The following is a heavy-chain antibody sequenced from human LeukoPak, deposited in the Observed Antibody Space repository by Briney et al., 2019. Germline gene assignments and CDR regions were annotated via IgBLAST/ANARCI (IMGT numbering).Heavy chain of an antibody. Sequence: GGSLRLSCAASGFTFCSYWMGWVRHAPAKGLECVSHIKKDGSERYYVDSVKCRLTSSTDNSNNAWYLKMNSLRAEDTPVYCLASALFAMYCSSSYFDYWGQGTLVTVSS. J-gene: IGHJ4*02. D-gene: IGHD6-13*01. CDR1: GFTFCSYW. CDR3: ASALFAMYCSSSYFDY. CDR2: IKKDGSER. V-gene: IGHV3-7*01.